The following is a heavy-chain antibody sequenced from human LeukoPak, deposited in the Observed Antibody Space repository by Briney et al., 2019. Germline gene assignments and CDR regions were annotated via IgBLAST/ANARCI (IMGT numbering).Heavy chain of an antibody. J-gene: IGHJ6*03. Sequence: ASVKVSCKASGYTFTSYGISWVRQAPGQGLEWLGWISAYNGNTNYAQKLQGRVTMTTDTSTSTAYMELRSLRSDDTAVYYCARDAYDFWSGYHYYYYYMDVWGKGTTVTVSS. D-gene: IGHD3-3*01. CDR2: ISAYNGNT. CDR1: GYTFTSYG. V-gene: IGHV1-18*01. CDR3: ARDAYDFWSGYHYYYYYMDV.